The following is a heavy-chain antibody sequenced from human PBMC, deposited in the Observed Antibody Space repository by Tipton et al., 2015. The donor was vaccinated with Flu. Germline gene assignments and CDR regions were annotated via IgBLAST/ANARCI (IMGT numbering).Heavy chain of an antibody. CDR2: IKQDGSEK. CDR1: GFSFSSYW. D-gene: IGHD6-13*01. Sequence: SLRLSYAASGFSFSSYWMNWVRQAPGKGLEWVTKIKQDGSEKYYVDSVKGRFTISRDNVKNSLYLQMNSLRAEDTAVYFCARSSYSSSWFFDYWGQGTLVTVSS. V-gene: IGHV3-7*01. CDR3: ARSSYSSSWFFDY. J-gene: IGHJ4*02.